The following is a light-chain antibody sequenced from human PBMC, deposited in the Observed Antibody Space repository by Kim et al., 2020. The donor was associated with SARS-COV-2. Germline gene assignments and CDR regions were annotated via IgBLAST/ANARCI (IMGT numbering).Light chain of an antibody. CDR3: QTWGTPVV. Sequence: GASVKLTCTLGGGHNYDAIACQQQRPERGPHFLLKVNRDGSHYKGDGIPDRFSGSSSESERYLTISTLQSDDEADYYCQTWGTPVVFGGGTQLTVL. CDR1: GGHNYDA. CDR2: VNRDGSH. J-gene: IGLJ2*01. V-gene: IGLV4-69*01.